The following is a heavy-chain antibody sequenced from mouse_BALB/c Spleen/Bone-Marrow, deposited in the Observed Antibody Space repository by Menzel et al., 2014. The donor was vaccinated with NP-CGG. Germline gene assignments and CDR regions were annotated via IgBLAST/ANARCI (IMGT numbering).Heavy chain of an antibody. CDR3: ARNPVGRNYFDY. V-gene: IGHV2-2*02. CDR1: GFSFPNYG. CDR2: IWNGGST. D-gene: IGHD4-1*01. J-gene: IGHJ2*01. Sequence: VQLQQSGPGLVQPSQSLSIPCTVSGFSFPNYGVHWVRQSPGKGLEWLGVIWNGGSTDYNAAFISRLSIGKDNSKSQVFSKMNSLQVNDTAIYYCARNPVGRNYFDYWGQGTTLTVSS.